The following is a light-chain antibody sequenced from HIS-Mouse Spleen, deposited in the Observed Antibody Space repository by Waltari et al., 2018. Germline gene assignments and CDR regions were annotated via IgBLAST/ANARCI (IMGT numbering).Light chain of an antibody. CDR3: CSYAGSSTWV. J-gene: IGLJ3*02. CDR1: SSDVGRSNL. V-gene: IGLV2-23*01. Sequence: QSALTQPASVSGSPGQSITISCTGTSSDVGRSNLVSWYQQHPAKAPKLMIYEGSTRPSGVSNRFSGSKSGNTASLTISGLQAEDEADYYCCSYAGSSTWVFGGGTKLTVL. CDR2: EGS.